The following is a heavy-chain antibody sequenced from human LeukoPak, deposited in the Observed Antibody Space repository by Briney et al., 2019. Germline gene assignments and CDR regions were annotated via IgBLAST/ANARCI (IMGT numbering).Heavy chain of an antibody. D-gene: IGHD2-15*01. CDR2: IWYDGSNK. V-gene: IGHV3-33*06. CDR3: AKQLGYCSDGSCYFPY. Sequence: PGGSLRLSCAASGFTSSSYGMHWVRQAPGKGLKWVAVIWYDGSNKYYADSVKGRFTISRDNSKNTLYLQMNSLRAEDTAVYYCAKQLGYCSDGSCYFPYWGQGTLVTVSS. J-gene: IGHJ4*02. CDR1: GFTSSSYG.